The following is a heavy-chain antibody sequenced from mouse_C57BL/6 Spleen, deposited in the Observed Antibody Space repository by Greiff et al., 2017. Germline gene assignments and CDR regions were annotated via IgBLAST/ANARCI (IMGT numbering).Heavy chain of an antibody. D-gene: IGHD1-1*01. V-gene: IGHV5-17*01. CDR2: ISSGSSTI. Sequence: DVHLVESGGGLVKPGGSLKLSCAASGFTFSDYGMHWVRQAPEKGLEWVAYISSGSSTIYYADTVKGRFTISRDNAKNTLFLQMTSLESYATDMYYCARDYGSPFDYWGQGTTLTVSS. CDR3: ARDYGSPFDY. J-gene: IGHJ2*01. CDR1: GFTFSDYG.